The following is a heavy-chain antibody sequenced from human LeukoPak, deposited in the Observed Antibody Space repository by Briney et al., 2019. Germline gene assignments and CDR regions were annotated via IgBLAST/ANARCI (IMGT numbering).Heavy chain of an antibody. CDR2: IKQDGSEE. CDR1: GFTFSSYW. D-gene: IGHD3-10*01. J-gene: IGHJ4*02. CDR3: ARDSYSAEYYYGSGSYYGQSDY. Sequence: GGSLRLSCAASGFTFSSYWMSWVRQAPGKGPEWVANIKQDGSEEYYVDSVKGRFTISRDNAKNSLYLQMNSLRAEDTAVYYCARDSYSAEYYYGSGSYYGQSDYWGQGTLVTVSS. V-gene: IGHV3-7*01.